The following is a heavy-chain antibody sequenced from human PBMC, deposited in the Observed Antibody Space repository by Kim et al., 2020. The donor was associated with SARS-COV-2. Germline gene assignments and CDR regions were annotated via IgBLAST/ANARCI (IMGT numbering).Heavy chain of an antibody. CDR1: GGSVSSGSYY. V-gene: IGHV4-61*01. CDR2: IYYSGST. J-gene: IGHJ3*02. CDR3: ARDLHVGAFDI. D-gene: IGHD1-26*01. Sequence: SETLSLTCTVSGGSVSSGSYYWSWIRQPPGKGLEWIGYIYYSGSTNYNPSLKSRVTISVDTSKNQFSLKLSSVTAADTAVYYCARDLHVGAFDIWGQGT.